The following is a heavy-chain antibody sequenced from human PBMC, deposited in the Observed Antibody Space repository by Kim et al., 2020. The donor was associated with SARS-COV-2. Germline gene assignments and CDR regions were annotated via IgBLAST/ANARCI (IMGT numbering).Heavy chain of an antibody. CDR2: ISNDGTTA. V-gene: IGHV3-33*05. D-gene: IGHD3-10*01. CDR1: GFIFRNFG. J-gene: IGHJ4*02. CDR3: ARPSSSHFDF. Sequence: GGSLRLSCAASGFIFRNFGMHWVRQAPVKGLEWVAFISNDGTTAIYADSVRGRFTISRDYSENKLYLQMDSLSAGDTAVYYCARPSSSHFDFWGQGTLVT.